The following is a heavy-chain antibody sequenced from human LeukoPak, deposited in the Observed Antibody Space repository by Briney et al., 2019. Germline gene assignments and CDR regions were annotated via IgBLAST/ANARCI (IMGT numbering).Heavy chain of an antibody. D-gene: IGHD3-3*01. J-gene: IGHJ5*02. CDR1: GGSISSYY. Sequence: SETLSLTCTVSGGSISSYYWSWIRQPPGEGLEWIGYIYYSGTTNYNPSLKSRVTISGDTSENQFSLKLSSVSAADTAVYYCARVVGDFWSGYYGEVLGCWFDPWGQGTLVTVSS. V-gene: IGHV4-59*01. CDR3: ARVVGDFWSGYYGEVLGCWFDP. CDR2: IYYSGTT.